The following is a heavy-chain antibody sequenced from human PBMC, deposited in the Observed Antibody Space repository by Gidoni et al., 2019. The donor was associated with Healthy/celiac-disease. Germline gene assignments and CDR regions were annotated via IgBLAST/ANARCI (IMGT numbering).Heavy chain of an antibody. CDR1: GCTFTGYY. J-gene: IGHJ5*02. CDR3: ARDRGRDFWNPFDP. CDR2: INPNSGGT. V-gene: IGHV1-2*02. Sequence: QVQLVQSGAEVKKPGASVKVSCKASGCTFTGYYMHWVRQAPGQGLEWMGWINPNSGGTNDAQKFQGRVTMTRDTSISTAYMELSRLRSDDTAVYYCARDRGRDFWNPFDPWGQGTLVTVSS. D-gene: IGHD3-3*01.